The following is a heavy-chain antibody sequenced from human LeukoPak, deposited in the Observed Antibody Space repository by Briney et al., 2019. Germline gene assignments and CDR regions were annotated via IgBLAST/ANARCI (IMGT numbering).Heavy chain of an antibody. CDR2: LYQSGGT. V-gene: IGHV4-38-2*02. D-gene: IGHD2-2*01. CDR3: ARLVCSSATCYQPYFYYMDV. Sequence: SETLSLTCTVSGYSIDSDSYWGWIRQPPGKGLEWIGSLYQSGGTYYSPSLKSRVTISLDTSKNQLSLKLSSVTAADTAVYYCARLVCSSATCYQPYFYYMDVWGKGTTVTISS. CDR1: GYSIDSDSY. J-gene: IGHJ6*03.